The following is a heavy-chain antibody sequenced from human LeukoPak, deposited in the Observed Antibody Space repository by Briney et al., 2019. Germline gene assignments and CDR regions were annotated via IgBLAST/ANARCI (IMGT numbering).Heavy chain of an antibody. D-gene: IGHD6-19*01. J-gene: IGHJ4*02. Sequence: SETLSLTCTVSGGSISSYYWSWIRQPPGKGLEWIGYIYYSGSNNYNPSLKSRVTMSVDTSKNQFSLKLSSVTAADTAVYYCARDKAEQWLFDYWGQGTLVTVSS. CDR1: GGSISSYY. CDR2: IYYSGSN. V-gene: IGHV4-59*12. CDR3: ARDKAEQWLFDY.